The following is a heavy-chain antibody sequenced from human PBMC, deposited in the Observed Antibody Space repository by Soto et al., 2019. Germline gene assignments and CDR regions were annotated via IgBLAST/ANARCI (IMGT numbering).Heavy chain of an antibody. J-gene: IGHJ3*02. Sequence: EVQLVESGGGLVQPGGSLRLSCAASGFTFSSYWMHWVRQAPGKGLVWVSRINSDGSSTSYADSVKGRCTISRDNAKNTLYLQMNSLRAEDTAVYYCARDGYGLGGDAFDIWGQGTMVTVSS. D-gene: IGHD2-2*03. CDR2: INSDGSST. CDR3: ARDGYGLGGDAFDI. CDR1: GFTFSSYW. V-gene: IGHV3-74*01.